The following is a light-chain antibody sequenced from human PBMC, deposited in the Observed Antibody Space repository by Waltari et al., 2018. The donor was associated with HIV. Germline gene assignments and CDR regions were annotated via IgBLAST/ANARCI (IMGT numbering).Light chain of an antibody. V-gene: IGLV1-44*01. Sequence: QSVLTQTPSASGTPGQRVIVSCSGSGSNIGANTVNWYQQLPGAAPGLLIHSLDQRPSGVPCRFSVSKSGASASLAISGLQSEDEADYYCAAWDDSLNAYVFGGGTKVTVL. J-gene: IGLJ1*01. CDR3: AAWDDSLNAYV. CDR2: SLD. CDR1: GSNIGANT.